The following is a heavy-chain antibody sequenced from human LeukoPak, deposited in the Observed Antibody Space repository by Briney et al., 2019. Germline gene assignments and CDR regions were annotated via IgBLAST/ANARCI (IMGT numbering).Heavy chain of an antibody. CDR1: GDTLSQLT. CDR2: FDPEYGEK. V-gene: IGHV1-24*01. CDR3: ARSSGRSPNRDYMDV. J-gene: IGHJ6*03. D-gene: IGHD1-14*01. Sequence: ASVKVSCKISGDTLSQLTIHWVRQAPGEGLEKMGRFDPEYGEKVFAQTFQGRVTMTGDTSTSTVYMELSSLRSEDTAVYYCARSSGRSPNRDYMDVWGKGTTVTISS.